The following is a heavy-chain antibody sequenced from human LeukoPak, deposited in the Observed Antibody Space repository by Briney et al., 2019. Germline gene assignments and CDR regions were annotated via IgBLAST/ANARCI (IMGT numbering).Heavy chain of an antibody. D-gene: IGHD3-3*01. Sequence: SQTLSLTCTVSGGSISSGGYYWSWIRQHPGKGLEWIGYIYYSGSTYYNPSLKSRVTISVDTSKNQFSLKLSSVTAADTAVYYCARAVVLRSLEWLPDYFDYWGQGTLVTVSS. CDR1: GGSISSGGYY. CDR2: IYYSGST. J-gene: IGHJ4*02. CDR3: ARAVVLRSLEWLPDYFDY. V-gene: IGHV4-31*03.